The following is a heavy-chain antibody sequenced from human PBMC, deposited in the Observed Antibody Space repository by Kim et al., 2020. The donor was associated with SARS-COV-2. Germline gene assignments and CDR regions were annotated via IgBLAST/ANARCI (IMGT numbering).Heavy chain of an antibody. CDR1: GFTFSSDW. Sequence: GGSPRLSCAASGFTFSSDWMHWVRQTPGKGLLWVSHISSDGDRISYADSVKGRFTISRDNAKNTLYLHMNSLRGEDTAVYYCARGKSGSPITLDYWGQGTLVTVSS. D-gene: IGHD1-26*01. V-gene: IGHV3-74*01. CDR3: ARGKSGSPITLDY. J-gene: IGHJ4*02. CDR2: ISSDGDRI.